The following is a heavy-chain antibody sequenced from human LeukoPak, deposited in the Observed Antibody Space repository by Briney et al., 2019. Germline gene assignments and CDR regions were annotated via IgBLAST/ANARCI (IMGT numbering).Heavy chain of an antibody. CDR1: GGTFSSYA. CDR3: ARDPGTSCYPMLCGMDV. V-gene: IGHV1-69*04. J-gene: IGHJ6*04. Sequence: GASVTVSCTASGGTFSSYAISWVRQAPGQGLEWMGRIIPIFGIANYAQKFQGRVTITADKSTSTAYMELRSLRSDDTAVYYCARDPGTSCYPMLCGMDVWGKGTTVTVSS. D-gene: IGHD2-2*01. CDR2: IIPIFGIA.